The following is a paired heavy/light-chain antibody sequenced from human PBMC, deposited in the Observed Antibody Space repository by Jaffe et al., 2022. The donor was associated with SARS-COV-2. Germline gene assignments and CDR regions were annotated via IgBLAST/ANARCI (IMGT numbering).Light chain of an antibody. V-gene: IGKV1-9*01. CDR2: DAS. Sequence: DIQLTQSPSFLSASVGDRVTITCRASQGISSSLTWYQQTPGKAPKLLIYDASTLQSGVPSRFSGSGSGTEFTLTISSLQPEDFATYYCQQLNSYPITFGQGTRLEIK. CDR1: QGISSS. J-gene: IGKJ5*01. CDR3: QQLNSYPIT.
Heavy chain of an antibody. Sequence: EVQLVESGGGLVQPGGSLRLSCAASGFTLSSNWMSWVRQAPGKGLEWVASINQDGSALRYVDSVKGRFTISRDNAKNSLYLQMNSLRGEDTAVYYCARLYGSRTIYDYWGQGTLVTVSS. CDR1: GFTLSSNW. D-gene: IGHD2-2*01. CDR3: ARLYGSRTIYDY. V-gene: IGHV3-7*01. J-gene: IGHJ4*02. CDR2: INQDGSAL.